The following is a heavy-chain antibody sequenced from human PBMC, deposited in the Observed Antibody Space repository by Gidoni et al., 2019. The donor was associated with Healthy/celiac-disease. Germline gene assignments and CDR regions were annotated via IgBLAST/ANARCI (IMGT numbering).Heavy chain of an antibody. CDR2: IIPIFGTA. J-gene: IGHJ4*02. CDR3: ARERDCYQNPPFDY. CDR1: GGTFSSYA. Sequence: QVQLVQSGAEVTKPGSSVKVSCKASGGTFSSYAISWVRQAPGHGREWMGGIIPIFGTANYAQKFQGRVTITADESTSTAYMELSSLRSEDTAVYYCARERDCYQNPPFDYWGQGTLVTVSS. D-gene: IGHD2-21*01. V-gene: IGHV1-69*01.